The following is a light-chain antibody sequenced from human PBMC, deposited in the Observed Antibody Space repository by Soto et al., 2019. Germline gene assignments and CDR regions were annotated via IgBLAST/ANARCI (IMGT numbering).Light chain of an antibody. V-gene: IGKV1-39*01. CDR2: AAS. CDR3: QQSYSNPFT. Sequence: DIQMTQSPSSLSASVGDRVTVTCRSSQSIGGYLNWYQQKPGKAPKLLMHAASTLQSGVPSRFSGSGSGTEYTLTISSLQPEDFATYCCQQSYSNPFTFGPGTQVEIK. CDR1: QSIGGY. J-gene: IGKJ3*01.